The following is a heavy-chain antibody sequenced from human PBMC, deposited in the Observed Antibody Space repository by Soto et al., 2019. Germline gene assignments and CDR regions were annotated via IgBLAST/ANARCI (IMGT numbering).Heavy chain of an antibody. CDR1: GFKFSNFA. D-gene: IGHD3-22*01. J-gene: IGHJ4*02. CDR2: INGGGGHT. CDR3: AKGHWVYSSAWFFFDY. V-gene: IGHV3-23*01. Sequence: EVQLLQSGGGLVQPGGSLRLSCAASGFKFSNFAMRWIRQAPGEGLEWVSGINGGGGHTDYADSVKGRFTISRDNSKDTLYLQMSSLRVEDTAVYYCAKGHWVYSSAWFFFDYWGQGSLVTVSS.